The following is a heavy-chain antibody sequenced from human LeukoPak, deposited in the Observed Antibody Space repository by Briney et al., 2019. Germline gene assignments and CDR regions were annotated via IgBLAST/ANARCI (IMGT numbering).Heavy chain of an antibody. D-gene: IGHD3-22*01. V-gene: IGHV4-39*01. CDR2: IYYSGST. CDR3: ASLFNYYDVSGYPRDDSEAFDI. Sequence: SETLSLTCTVSGGSISSSSYYWGWIRQPPGKGLEWIGSIYYSGSTYYNPSLKSRVTISVDTSKNQFSLKLSSVTAADTAVYYCASLFNYYDVSGYPRDDSEAFDIGGKGTMVTVSS. CDR1: GGSISSSSYY. J-gene: IGHJ3*02.